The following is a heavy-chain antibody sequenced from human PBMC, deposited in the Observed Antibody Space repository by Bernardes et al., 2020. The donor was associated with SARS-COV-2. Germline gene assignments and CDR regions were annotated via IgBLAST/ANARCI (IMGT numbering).Heavy chain of an antibody. Sequence: GGPLRLSCAASGFIFSSYTMNWVRQAPGKGLEWIYSISTSSSYISYSDSVRGRFTISRDNAKNSVSLQMNSLRAEDTAVYYCARVDFSNLYYFDYWGQGIPVTVSS. J-gene: IGHJ4*02. CDR2: ISTSSSYI. CDR3: ARVDFSNLYYFDY. D-gene: IGHD4-4*01. V-gene: IGHV3-21*06. CDR1: GFIFSSYT.